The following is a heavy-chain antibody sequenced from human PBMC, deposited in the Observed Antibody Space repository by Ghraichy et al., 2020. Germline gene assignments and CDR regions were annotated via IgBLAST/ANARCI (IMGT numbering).Heavy chain of an antibody. Sequence: SETLSLTCTVSGGSISSSSYYWGWIRQPPGKGLEWIGSIYYSGSTYYNPSLKSRVTISVDTSKNQFSLKLSSVTAADTAVYYCASLNRHDSSGYYPDYWGQGTLVTVSS. CDR1: GGSISSSSYY. CDR3: ASLNRHDSSGYYPDY. J-gene: IGHJ4*02. D-gene: IGHD3-22*01. CDR2: IYYSGST. V-gene: IGHV4-39*01.